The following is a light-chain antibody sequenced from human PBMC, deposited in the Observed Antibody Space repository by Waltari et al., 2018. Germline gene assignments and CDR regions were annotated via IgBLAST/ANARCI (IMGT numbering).Light chain of an antibody. V-gene: IGKV1-5*03. CDR3: QQYNSYSLLT. J-gene: IGKJ4*01. Sequence: WRASKSISSGLAWYQQKPGKAPKLLLYNASTVESGVPSRFSGSGSGTEFTLTISSLQPDDFATYYCQQYNSYSLLTFGGGTKVEIK. CDR2: NAS. CDR1: KSISSG.